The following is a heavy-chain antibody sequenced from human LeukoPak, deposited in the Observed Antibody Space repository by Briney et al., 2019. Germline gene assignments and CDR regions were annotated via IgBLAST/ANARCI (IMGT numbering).Heavy chain of an antibody. CDR2: INYDGSST. V-gene: IGHV3-74*01. CDR3: ARVARTPYCSGGSCYGLYYFDY. D-gene: IGHD2-15*01. CDR1: GFTFSSYW. J-gene: IGHJ4*02. Sequence: GGSLRLSCAASGFTFSSYWMHWVRQAPGKGLMWVSLINYDGSSTSYADSVKGRFTISRDNAKNTLYLQMNSLRAEDTAVYYCARVARTPYCSGGSCYGLYYFDYWGQGTLVTVSS.